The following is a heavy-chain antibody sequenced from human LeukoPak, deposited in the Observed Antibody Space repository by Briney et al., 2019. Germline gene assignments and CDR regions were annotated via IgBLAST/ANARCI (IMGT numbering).Heavy chain of an antibody. V-gene: IGHV4-34*01. CDR2: INHSGST. CDR3: ARFSWFRGSGSLSFDY. J-gene: IGHJ4*02. D-gene: IGHD3-10*01. CDR1: GGSFSGYY. Sequence: SETLSLTCAVYGGSFSGYYWSWIREPPGKGLEWIGEINHSGSTNYNPSLKSRVTISVDTSPNQLSLKLSSVTAADTALYYCARFSWFRGSGSLSFDYWGPGNPVTVSS.